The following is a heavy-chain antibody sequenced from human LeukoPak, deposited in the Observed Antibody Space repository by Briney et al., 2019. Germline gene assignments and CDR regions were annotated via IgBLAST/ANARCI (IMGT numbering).Heavy chain of an antibody. CDR1: GGSISSYY. CDR2: MDYSGST. J-gene: IGHJ3*02. Sequence: AETLSLTCTVSGGSISSYYGSWIRQPPGKGLEGIGDMDYSGSTNYNPSLKSRVTISVDTSKHQFSLKLRSLSASDTAVYYCAGVIPLNTAMASDAFDIWAQGTMPTVPS. D-gene: IGHD5-18*01. CDR3: AGVIPLNTAMASDAFDI. V-gene: IGHV4-59*01.